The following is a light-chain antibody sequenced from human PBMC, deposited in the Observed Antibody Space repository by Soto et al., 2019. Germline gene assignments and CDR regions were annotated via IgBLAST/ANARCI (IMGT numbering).Light chain of an antibody. Sequence: DIVMTQSPDSLAVSLGERATINCKSSQSVLYSFNNNNYLAWYQQKPGQSPKLLIYWASTREFGVPDRFSGSGSGTDFTLSISSLQAEDVAVYYCQQYYSTPRTFGQGTKVEIK. J-gene: IGKJ1*01. CDR1: QSVLYSFNNNNY. CDR2: WAS. CDR3: QQYYSTPRT. V-gene: IGKV4-1*01.